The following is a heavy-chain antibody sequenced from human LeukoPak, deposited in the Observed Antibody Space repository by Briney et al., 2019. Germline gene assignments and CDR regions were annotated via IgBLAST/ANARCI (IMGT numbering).Heavy chain of an antibody. CDR3: ARDFVFKIDY. CDR1: GFTFNTYT. Sequence: GGSLRLSCAASGFTFNTYTMNWVRQAPGKGLEWVSYISGSSGIIDYADSVRGRFTISRDNAKNTLLLQMNSLRVEDTAVYYCARDFVFKIDYWGRGTLVTVSS. V-gene: IGHV3-48*01. D-gene: IGHD3-3*01. CDR2: ISGSSGII. J-gene: IGHJ4*02.